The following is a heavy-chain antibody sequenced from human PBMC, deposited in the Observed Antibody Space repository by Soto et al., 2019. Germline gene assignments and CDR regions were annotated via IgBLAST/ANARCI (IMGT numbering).Heavy chain of an antibody. V-gene: IGHV3-9*01. CDR3: ARDRGMDDY. CDR1: GFTFDDYA. CDR2: ISWNSGSI. J-gene: IGHJ4*02. Sequence: EVQLVESGGGLVQPGRSLRLSCAASGFTFDDYAMHWVRQAPGKGLEWVSGISWNSGSIGYADSVKGRFTISRDNAKNSLYLQMNSLRAEDTAVYYCARDRGMDDYWGQGTLVTVSP. D-gene: IGHD1-20*01.